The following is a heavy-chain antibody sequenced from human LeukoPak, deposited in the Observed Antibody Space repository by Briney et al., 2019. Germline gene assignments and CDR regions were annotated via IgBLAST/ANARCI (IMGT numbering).Heavy chain of an antibody. D-gene: IGHD5-18*01. J-gene: IGHJ5*02. CDR3: ARLGYSYGYGS. Sequence: SETLSLTCTVSGGSISSYYWSWIRQPPGKGLEWIGYIYYSGTTNYNPSLKSRVTISVDTSKNQFSLKLSSVTAADTAVYYCARLGYSYGYGSWGQGTLVTVSP. V-gene: IGHV4-59*08. CDR1: GGSISSYY. CDR2: IYYSGTT.